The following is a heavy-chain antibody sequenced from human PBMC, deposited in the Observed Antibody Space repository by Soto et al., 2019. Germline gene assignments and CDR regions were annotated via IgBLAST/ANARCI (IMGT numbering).Heavy chain of an antibody. CDR3: AKDGEAVSGTGPEY. J-gene: IGHJ4*02. CDR1: GFTFSSFG. V-gene: IGHV3-30*18. CDR2: ISYEGGNS. D-gene: IGHD3-3*01. Sequence: QVQLVESGGGVVQPGRSLRLSCAGSGFTFSSFGMHWVRQAPGKGLEWLSVISYEGGNSYYAASVQGRFIISRDNSKKILYLQMNSLTSDDTAVYYCAKDGEAVSGTGPEYWGQGTLVTVS.